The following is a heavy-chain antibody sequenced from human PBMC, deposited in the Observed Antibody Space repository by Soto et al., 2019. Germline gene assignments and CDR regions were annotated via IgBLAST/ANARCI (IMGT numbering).Heavy chain of an antibody. CDR3: ARNDYSNYFVWFDP. CDR2: INAGNGNT. D-gene: IGHD4-4*01. Sequence: ASVKVSCKASGYTFTSYAMHWVRQAPGQRLEWMGWINAGNGNTKYSQKFQGRVTITRDTSASTAYMELSSLRSEGTAVYYCARNDYSNYFVWFDPWGQGTLVTVSS. J-gene: IGHJ5*02. V-gene: IGHV1-3*01. CDR1: GYTFTSYA.